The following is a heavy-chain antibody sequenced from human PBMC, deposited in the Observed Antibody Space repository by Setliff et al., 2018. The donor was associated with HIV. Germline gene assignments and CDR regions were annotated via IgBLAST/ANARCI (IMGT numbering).Heavy chain of an antibody. Sequence: GGSLRLSCTASGFTLSGHWVHWVRQVPGKGLEWFSRINSDATSTSYADFVKRRFTISRDNAKNTMYLQMDSLKAEETAVYYCVTRTTVVSFWAVDIWGQGSMVTVSS. D-gene: IGHD1-1*01. CDR3: VTRTTVVSFWAVDI. J-gene: IGHJ3*02. V-gene: IGHV3-74*01. CDR2: INSDATST. CDR1: GFTLSGHW.